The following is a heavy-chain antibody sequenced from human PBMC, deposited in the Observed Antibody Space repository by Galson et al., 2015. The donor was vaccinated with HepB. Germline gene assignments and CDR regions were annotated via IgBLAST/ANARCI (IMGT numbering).Heavy chain of an antibody. CDR3: ARAHYYGMDV. V-gene: IGHV1-69*06. Sequence: SVKVSCKASGGTFSSYAISWVRQAPGQGLEWMGGIIPIFGTANYAQRFQGRVTITADKSTSTAYMELSSLRSEDTAVYYCARAHYYGMDVWGQGTTVTVSS. CDR2: IIPIFGTA. CDR1: GGTFSSYA. J-gene: IGHJ6*02.